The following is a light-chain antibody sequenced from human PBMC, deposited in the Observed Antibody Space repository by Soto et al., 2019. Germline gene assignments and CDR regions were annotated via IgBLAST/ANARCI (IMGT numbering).Light chain of an antibody. CDR1: QSPLHSTGSNY. J-gene: IGKJ5*01. CDR3: MHALQTPRVS. Sequence: DIVMARSPLSLPVTPGEPASVSVTSSQSPLHSTGSNYLDWYLQKPGQSPQLLIYLGSNRASGVPDRFSGSGSGTDFTLKISRVEAADVGVYYCMHALQTPRVSVGQGTRMQSK. CDR2: LGS. V-gene: IGKV2-28*01.